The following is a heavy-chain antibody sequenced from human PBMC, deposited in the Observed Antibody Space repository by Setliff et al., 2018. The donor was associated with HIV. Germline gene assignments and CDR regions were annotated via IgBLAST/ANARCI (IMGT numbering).Heavy chain of an antibody. Sequence: SETLSLTCTVSGGSISSHYWSWIRQPPGKGLEWIGSIYYSGSTNYNPSLKSRVTISVDTSKNQFSLRLTSVTAADTAVYYCARESTDSSGYYRGYFDYWGQGTLVTSPQ. D-gene: IGHD6-19*01. V-gene: IGHV4-4*08. J-gene: IGHJ4*02. CDR3: ARESTDSSGYYRGYFDY. CDR1: GGSISSHY. CDR2: IYYSGST.